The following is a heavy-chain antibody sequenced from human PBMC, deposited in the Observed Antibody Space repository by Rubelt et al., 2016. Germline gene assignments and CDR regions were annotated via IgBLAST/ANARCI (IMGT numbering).Heavy chain of an antibody. CDR3: ARQDGVSRIDQ. Sequence: QLQLQESGPGLVKPSETLSLTCNVSGGSISGSSSYWGWIRQPPGKGLEWIASIYYSGSTYYNPSLKSGVTISIDTSKTNFSLKLTSVTATDTAMHYCARQDGVSRIDQWGQGTLVIVSS. J-gene: IGHJ4*02. CDR2: IYYSGST. D-gene: IGHD3-3*01. V-gene: IGHV4-39*01. CDR1: GGSISGSSSY.